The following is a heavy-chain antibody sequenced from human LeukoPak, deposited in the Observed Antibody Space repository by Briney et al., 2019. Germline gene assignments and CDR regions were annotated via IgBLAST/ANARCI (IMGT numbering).Heavy chain of an antibody. CDR2: IYYSGST. D-gene: IGHD3-3*01. V-gene: IGHV4-59*01. J-gene: IGHJ5*02. CDR1: GGSISSYY. Sequence: SETLSLTCTVSGGSISSYYWSWIRQPPGKGLEWIGYIYYSGSTNYNPSLKSPVTISVDTSKNQFSLKLSSVTAPDTAVYYCARETTYDFWSGSPSDWFDPWGQGTLVTVSS. CDR3: ARETTYDFWSGSPSDWFDP.